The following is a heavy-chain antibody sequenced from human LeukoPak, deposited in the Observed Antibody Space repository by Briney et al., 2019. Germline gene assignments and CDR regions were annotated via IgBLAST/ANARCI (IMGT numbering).Heavy chain of an antibody. CDR1: GGSISSSSYY. CDR3: ARTPRGAFDI. CDR2: IYYSGST. V-gene: IGHV4-39*01. Sequence: PSETLSLTCTVSGGSISSSSYYWGWIRQPPGKGLEWIGSIYYSGSTYYNPSLKSRVTISVDTSKNQFSLKLSPVTAADTAVYYCARTPRGAFDIWGQGTMVTVSS. J-gene: IGHJ3*02. D-gene: IGHD3-10*01.